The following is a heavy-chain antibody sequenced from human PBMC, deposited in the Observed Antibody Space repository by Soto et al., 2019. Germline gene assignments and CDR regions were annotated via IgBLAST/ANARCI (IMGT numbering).Heavy chain of an antibody. CDR1: GFSFSNAW. V-gene: IGHV3-15*07. D-gene: IGHD2-15*01. Sequence: EVQLVESGGGLVKPGGSLRLSCAASGFSFSNAWMNWVRQAPGKGLEWAGRIKRKIDGEATDYAGPVKGRFTVFRDDSKSALYLQMNSLKGDDTAVYYCTTGSVEGVWGQGTTVTVS. CDR2: IKRKIDGEAT. J-gene: IGHJ6*02. CDR3: TTGSVEGV.